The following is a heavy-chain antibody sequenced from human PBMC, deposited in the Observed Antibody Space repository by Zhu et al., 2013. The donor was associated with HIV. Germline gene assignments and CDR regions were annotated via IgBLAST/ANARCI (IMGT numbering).Heavy chain of an antibody. CDR1: GFTFTSSA. CDR3: AADLDYDSSGYWPFDAFDI. Sequence: QLVQSGPEVKKPGTSVKVSCKASGFTFTSSAVQWVRQARGQRLEWIGWIVVGSGNTNYAQKFQERVTITRDMSTSTAYMELSSLRSEDTAVYYCAADLDYDSSGYWPFDAFDIWGQGTMVTVSS. CDR2: IVVGSGNT. J-gene: IGHJ3*02. D-gene: IGHD3-22*01. V-gene: IGHV1-58*01.